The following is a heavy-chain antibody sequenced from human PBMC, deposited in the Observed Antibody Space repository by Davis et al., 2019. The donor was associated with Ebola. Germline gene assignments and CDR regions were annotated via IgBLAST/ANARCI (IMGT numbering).Heavy chain of an antibody. D-gene: IGHD4-17*01. Sequence: PSETLSLTCTVSGGSISSGSYYWSWIRQPAGKGLEWIGHIYTSGSTNYNPSLKSRVTISVDTSKNQFSLKLSSVTAADTAVYYCAREGDDYGDFPFYWGQGTLVTVSS. V-gene: IGHV4-61*09. CDR3: AREGDDYGDFPFY. CDR2: IYTSGST. CDR1: GGSISSGSYY. J-gene: IGHJ4*02.